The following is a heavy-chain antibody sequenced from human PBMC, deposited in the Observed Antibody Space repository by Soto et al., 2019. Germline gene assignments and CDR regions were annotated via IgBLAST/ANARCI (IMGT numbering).Heavy chain of an antibody. V-gene: IGHV4-59*08. CDR3: ARLVRRFLEGNYYYYYMDV. Sequence: SETLSLTCTVSGGSISSYYWSWIRQPPGKGLEWIGYIYYSGSTNYNPSLKSRVTISVDTSKNQFSLKLSSVTAADTAVYYCARLVRRFLEGNYYYYYMDVWVKGTTVTVSS. J-gene: IGHJ6*03. D-gene: IGHD3-3*01. CDR1: GGSISSYY. CDR2: IYYSGST.